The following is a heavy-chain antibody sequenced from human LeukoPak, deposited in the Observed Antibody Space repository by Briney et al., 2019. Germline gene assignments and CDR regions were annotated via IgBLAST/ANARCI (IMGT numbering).Heavy chain of an antibody. Sequence: PGGSLRLSCAASGFTLSSYAMHWVRQAPGKGLEWVAVISYDGSNKYYADSVKGRFTISRDNSKNTLYLQMNSLRAEDTAVYYCARDQVYYYGDNELGGNWFDPWGQGTLVTVSS. V-gene: IGHV3-30*04. J-gene: IGHJ5*02. CDR3: ARDQVYYYGDNELGGNWFDP. D-gene: IGHD3-10*01. CDR2: ISYDGSNK. CDR1: GFTLSSYA.